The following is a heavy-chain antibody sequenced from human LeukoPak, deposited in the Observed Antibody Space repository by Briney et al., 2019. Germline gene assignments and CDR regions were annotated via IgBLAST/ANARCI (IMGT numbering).Heavy chain of an antibody. D-gene: IGHD1-1*01. CDR2: IIPIFGTA. J-gene: IGHJ4*02. CDR3: ARERDDEEGFDY. V-gene: IGHV1-69*13. CDR1: GYTFTSYD. Sequence: ASVKVSCKASGYTFTSYDINWVRQATGQGLEWMGGIIPIFGTANYAQKFQGRVTITADESTSTAYMELSSLRSEDTAVYYCARERDDEEGFDYWGQGTLVTVSS.